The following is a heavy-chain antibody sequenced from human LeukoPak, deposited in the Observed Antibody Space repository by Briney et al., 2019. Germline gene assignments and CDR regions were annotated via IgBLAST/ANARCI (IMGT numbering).Heavy chain of an antibody. V-gene: IGHV3-30-3*01. J-gene: IGHJ4*02. CDR2: ISYDGSNK. CDR1: GFTFSSYA. CDR3: ARGRRDTQYQVFDY. D-gene: IGHD2-2*01. Sequence: GGSLRLSCAASGFTFSSYAMHWLRQAPGKGLEWVVVISYDGSNKYYADSVKGRFTISRDNAKNSLYLQMSSLRDEDTAVYYCARGRRDTQYQVFDYWGQGTLVTVSS.